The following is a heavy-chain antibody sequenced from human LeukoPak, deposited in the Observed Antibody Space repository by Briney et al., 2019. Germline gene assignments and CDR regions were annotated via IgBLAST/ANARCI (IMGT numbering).Heavy chain of an antibody. CDR1: GGSFSGYY. J-gene: IGHJ3*02. D-gene: IGHD3-10*01. CDR3: ATYYYGSGSYYGAGDAFDI. V-gene: IGHV4-34*01. CDR2: INHSGST. Sequence: MPSETLSLTCAVYGGSFSGYYWSWIRQPPGKGLEWIGEINHSGSTNYNPSLKSRVTISVDTSKNQFSLKLSAVTAADTAVYYCATYYYGSGSYYGAGDAFDIWGQGTMVTVSS.